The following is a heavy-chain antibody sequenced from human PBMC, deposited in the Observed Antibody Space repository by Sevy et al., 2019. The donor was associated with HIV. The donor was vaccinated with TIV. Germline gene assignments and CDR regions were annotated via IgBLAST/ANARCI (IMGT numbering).Heavy chain of an antibody. V-gene: IGHV3-15*01. CDR3: TTASWSQEDYYNY. J-gene: IGHJ4*02. CDR1: GFTFSNAW. Sequence: GGSLRLSCAASGFTFSNAWMSWVRQAPVKGLEWVGHIKGKIYDGTIDYAAPVKGRFRISRDDSKNTLYLQMNSLKTEDTAVYYCTTASWSQEDYYNYWGQGTLVTVSS. D-gene: IGHD6-13*01. CDR2: IKGKIYDGTI.